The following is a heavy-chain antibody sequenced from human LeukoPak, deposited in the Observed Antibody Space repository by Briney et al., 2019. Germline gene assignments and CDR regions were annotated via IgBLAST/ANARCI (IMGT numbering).Heavy chain of an antibody. V-gene: IGHV4-30-4*01. Sequence: PSETLSLTCTVSGGSISSGDYYWSWIRQPPGKGLEWIGYIYYSGSTYYNPSLKSRVTISVDTSKNQFSLKLSSVTAADTAVYYCAREYYYGSGRGSHAFGIWGQGTMVTVSS. CDR3: AREYYYGSGRGSHAFGI. CDR1: GGSISSGDYY. J-gene: IGHJ3*02. CDR2: IYYSGST. D-gene: IGHD3-10*01.